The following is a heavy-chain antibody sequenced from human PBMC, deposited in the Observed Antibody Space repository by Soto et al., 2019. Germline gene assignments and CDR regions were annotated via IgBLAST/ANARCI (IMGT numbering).Heavy chain of an antibody. Sequence: SVKVSCKASGFTFTSSAMQWVRQARGQRLEWIGWIVVGSGNTNYAQKFQERVTITRDMSTSTAYMELSSLRSEDTAVYYCAAGAHSGWNYDSSGYPYWGQGTLVTVSS. CDR2: IVVGSGNT. V-gene: IGHV1-58*02. CDR1: GFTFTSSA. J-gene: IGHJ4*02. CDR3: AAGAHSGWNYDSSGYPY. D-gene: IGHD3-22*01.